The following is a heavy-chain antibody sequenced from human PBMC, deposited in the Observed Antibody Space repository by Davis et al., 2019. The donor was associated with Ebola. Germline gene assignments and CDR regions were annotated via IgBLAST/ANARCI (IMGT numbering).Heavy chain of an antibody. CDR2: ISAYNGNT. J-gene: IGHJ4*02. CDR3: AKDQDSTGWAGMIY. V-gene: IGHV1-18*01. Sequence: AASVKVSCKASGYTFTSYGISWVRQAPGQGLEWMGWISAYNGNTNYAQKLQGRVTMTTDTSTSTAYMELRSLRSDDTAVYYCAKDQDSTGWAGMIYWGQGILVTVSS. CDR1: GYTFTSYG. D-gene: IGHD2-8*02.